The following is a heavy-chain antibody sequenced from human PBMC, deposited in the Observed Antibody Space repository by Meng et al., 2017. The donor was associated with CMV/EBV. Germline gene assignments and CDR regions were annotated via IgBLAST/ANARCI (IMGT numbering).Heavy chain of an antibody. CDR2: IYTSGST. D-gene: IGHD2-2*02. Sequence: HGCCPCRGKPSGTLSLTCTVAGGSISSYYWSWIRQPAGKGLEWIGRIYTSGSTNYNPSLKSRVTMSVDTSKNQFSLKLSSVTAADTAVYYCAREIVVVPAAIDNWFDPWGQGTLVTVSS. CDR3: AREIVVVPAAIDNWFDP. J-gene: IGHJ5*02. V-gene: IGHV4-4*07. CDR1: GGSISSYY.